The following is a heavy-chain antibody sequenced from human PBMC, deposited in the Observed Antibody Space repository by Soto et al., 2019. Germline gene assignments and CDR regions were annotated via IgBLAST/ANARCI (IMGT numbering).Heavy chain of an antibody. CDR3: AKLGTMGVFDN. Sequence: DVQLLESGGGLVQPGGSLRLSCAASGFTFSSYAMSWVRQAPGKGLEWLAGITFRGDYTYYADSVKGRFTLSRDNSRNRLDLQMNSLKVEDTALYYCAKLGTMGVFDNWGQGTLLTVSS. CDR2: ITFRGDYT. D-gene: IGHD1-26*01. J-gene: IGHJ4*02. V-gene: IGHV3-23*01. CDR1: GFTFSSYA.